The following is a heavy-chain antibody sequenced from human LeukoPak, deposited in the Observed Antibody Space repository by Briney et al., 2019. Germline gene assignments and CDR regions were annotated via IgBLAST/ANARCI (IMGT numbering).Heavy chain of an antibody. V-gene: IGHV1-69*02. Sequence: ASVKVSCKASGGTFSSYTISWVRQAPGQGLEWMGRTIPILGIANYAQKFQGRVTITADKSTSTAYMELSSLRSEDTAVYYCARTPMVSPNRRGAFDIWGQGTMVTVSS. J-gene: IGHJ3*02. CDR2: TIPILGIA. CDR3: ARTPMVSPNRRGAFDI. CDR1: GGTFSSYT. D-gene: IGHD5-18*01.